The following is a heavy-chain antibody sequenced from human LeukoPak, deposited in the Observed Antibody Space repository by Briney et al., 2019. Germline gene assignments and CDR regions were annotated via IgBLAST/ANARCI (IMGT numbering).Heavy chain of an antibody. Sequence: SETLSLTCTVSGGSISSGSYFWGWIRQPPGKGLEGLEWIGSIYYNGGAYYNPSLKSRVTISVDTSKNQFSLELNSVTAADTAVYYCARHKLGTVNYFDYWGQGTLVTVSS. CDR3: ARHKLGTVNYFDY. CDR2: IYYNGGA. CDR1: GGSISSGSYF. D-gene: IGHD7-27*01. V-gene: IGHV4-39*01. J-gene: IGHJ4*02.